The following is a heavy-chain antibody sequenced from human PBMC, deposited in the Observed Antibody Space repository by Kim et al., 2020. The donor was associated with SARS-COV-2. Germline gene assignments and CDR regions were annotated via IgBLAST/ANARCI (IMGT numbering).Heavy chain of an antibody. CDR3: NSRLLGYCSSTSCRTFDY. Sequence: SETLSLTCAVSGGSISSGGYSWSWIRQPPGKGLEWIGYIYHSGSTYYNPSLKSRVTISVDRSKNQFSLKLSSVTAADTAVYYCNSRLLGYCSSTSCRTFDYWGQGTLVTVSS. CDR1: GGSISSGGYS. D-gene: IGHD2-2*01. J-gene: IGHJ4*02. V-gene: IGHV4-30-2*01. CDR2: IYHSGST.